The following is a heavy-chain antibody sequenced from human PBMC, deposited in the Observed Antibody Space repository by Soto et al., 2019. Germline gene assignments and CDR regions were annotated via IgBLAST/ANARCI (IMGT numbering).Heavy chain of an antibody. Sequence: EVQLFESGGGLVQPGGSLRLSCAASGFTFSSYAMSWVRQAPGKGLEWVSGISGSGDSTYYADSVKGRFTISRDNSQKTLYLQMNSLRSADTAVYYCAKGVPGIAVAGTGYFQHCGQGTLVTVSS. J-gene: IGHJ1*01. CDR1: GFTFSSYA. D-gene: IGHD6-19*01. V-gene: IGHV3-23*01. CDR3: AKGVPGIAVAGTGYFQH. CDR2: ISGSGDST.